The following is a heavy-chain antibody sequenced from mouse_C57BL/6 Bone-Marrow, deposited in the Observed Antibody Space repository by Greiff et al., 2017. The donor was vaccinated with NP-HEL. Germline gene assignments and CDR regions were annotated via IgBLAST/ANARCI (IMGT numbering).Heavy chain of an antibody. CDR3: TTPIYYVKGTWVAY. V-gene: IGHV14-4*01. CDR2: IDPENGDT. Sequence: VQLQQSGAELVRPGASVKLSCTASGFNIKDDYMHWVKPRPEQGLEWIGWIDPENGDTEYASKFQGKATITADTSSNTAYLQLSSLTAEDTAVYYWTTPIYYVKGTWVAYWGQETLVTVSA. J-gene: IGHJ3*01. D-gene: IGHD2-1*01. CDR1: GFNIKDDY.